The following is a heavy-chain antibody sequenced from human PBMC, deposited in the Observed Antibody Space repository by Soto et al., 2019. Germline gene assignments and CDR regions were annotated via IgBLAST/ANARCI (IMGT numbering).Heavy chain of an antibody. CDR3: AKAPLVVVPAAPYYYYGMDV. CDR2: ISGSGGST. CDR1: GFTFSSYA. D-gene: IGHD2-2*01. J-gene: IGHJ6*02. V-gene: IGHV3-23*01. Sequence: GGSLRLSCAASGFTFSSYAMSWVRQAPGKGLEWVSAISGSGGSTYYADSVKGRFTISRDNSKNTLYLQMNSLRAEDTAVYYCAKAPLVVVPAAPYYYYGMDVWGQGTTVTVSS.